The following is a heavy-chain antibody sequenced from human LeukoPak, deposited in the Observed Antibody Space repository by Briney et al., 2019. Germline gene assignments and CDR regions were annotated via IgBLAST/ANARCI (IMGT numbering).Heavy chain of an antibody. CDR1: GFTFSNYL. Sequence: GESLRLSCAASGFTFSNYLMTWVRQAPGKGLEWVANIKEDGSDKYYVDSVKGRFTISRDNAKNSLYLQMNSLRAEDTAVYFCARDQWRLFDFWGQGTLVAVSS. J-gene: IGHJ4*02. CDR2: IKEDGSDK. V-gene: IGHV3-7*04. D-gene: IGHD2-21*02. CDR3: ARDQWRLFDF.